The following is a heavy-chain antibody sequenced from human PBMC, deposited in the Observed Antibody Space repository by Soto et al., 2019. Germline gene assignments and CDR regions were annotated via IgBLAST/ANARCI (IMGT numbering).Heavy chain of an antibody. D-gene: IGHD3-16*01. CDR1: GFSLSTTGVG. Sequence: QITLKESGPTLVRPTQTLTLTCTFSGFSLSTTGVGVGWIRQPPGKALEWLALIYWDDDKRYSPSLKSRLTIPKDTAKNGVILTMTNMDPVGTATYYCEQRLRDYGWGRERANYFGPWGQRTLVTVSS. V-gene: IGHV2-5*02. CDR3: EQRLRDYGWGRERANYFGP. J-gene: IGHJ5*02. CDR2: IYWDDDK.